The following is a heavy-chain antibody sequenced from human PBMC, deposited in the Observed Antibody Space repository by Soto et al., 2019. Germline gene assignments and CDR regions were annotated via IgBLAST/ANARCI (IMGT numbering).Heavy chain of an antibody. CDR1: GGTFSSYA. V-gene: IGHV1-69*13. CDR2: IIPIFGTA. J-gene: IGHJ6*02. CDR3: ARSFHCTNGVCYTDNYYYYGMDV. D-gene: IGHD2-8*01. Sequence: GASVKVSCKASGGTFSSYAISWVRQAPGQGLEWMGGIIPIFGTANYAQKFQGRVTITADESTSTAYMELSSLRSEDTAVYYCARSFHCTNGVCYTDNYYYYGMDVWGQGTTVTVSS.